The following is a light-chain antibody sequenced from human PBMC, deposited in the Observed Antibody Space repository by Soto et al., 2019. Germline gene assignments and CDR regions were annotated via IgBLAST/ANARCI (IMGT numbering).Light chain of an antibody. J-gene: IGLJ1*01. CDR1: RSNIGADYD. CDR3: QSYDRSLSGYV. V-gene: IGLV1-40*01. Sequence: QSGLTQPPSVSGAPGQRVTVSCTGSRSNIGADYDVHWYQQLPGTAPKLLVYDNRNRPSGVPDRFSGSKSGTSASLAITGLQAEDEADYYCQSYDRSLSGYVFGTGTKVTVL. CDR2: DNR.